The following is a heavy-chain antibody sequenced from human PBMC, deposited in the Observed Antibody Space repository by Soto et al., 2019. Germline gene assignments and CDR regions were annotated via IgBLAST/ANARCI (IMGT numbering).Heavy chain of an antibody. CDR3: ARSSLSCSGGSCYDLQYKWFDP. CDR2: KWYDGSDK. D-gene: IGHD2-15*01. J-gene: IGHJ5*02. CDR1: VFTFSSYG. Sequence: WRSLRLSCSASVFTFSSYGMHWRRQAPGKGLEWVAVKWYDGSDKYYADSVKGRFTISRDNSKITLYLQLNSLRAEDTAVYYCARSSLSCSGGSCYDLQYKWFDPWGQGTLVTVSS. V-gene: IGHV3-33*01.